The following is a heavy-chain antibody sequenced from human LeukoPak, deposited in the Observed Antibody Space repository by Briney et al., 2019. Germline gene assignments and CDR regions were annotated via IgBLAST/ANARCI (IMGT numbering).Heavy chain of an antibody. CDR2: INSDGSTT. CDR3: ARVARGNSGAFDI. D-gene: IGHD4-23*01. Sequence: GGSLRLSCAASGFTFSSYWMHWVRQAPGKGLVWVSRINSDGSTTSYADSVKGRFTISRDNAKNSPYLQMNSLRAEDTAVYYCARVARGNSGAFDIWGQGTMVTVSS. J-gene: IGHJ3*02. CDR1: GFTFSSYW. V-gene: IGHV3-74*01.